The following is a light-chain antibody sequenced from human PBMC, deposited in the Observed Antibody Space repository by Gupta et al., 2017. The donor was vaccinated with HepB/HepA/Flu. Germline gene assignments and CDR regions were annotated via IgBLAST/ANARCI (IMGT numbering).Light chain of an antibody. V-gene: IGKV2-28*01. CDR1: QSLLHSNGYNY. CDR3: RQALPTRST. CDR2: LGS. J-gene: IGKJ2*01. Sequence: DIVMTQSPLSLPVTPGEPASISCRSSQSLLHSNGYNYLDWYLQKPWQSPQLLIYLGSNRASGVPDRFTRSGSVTDFTLKISIVEVEHVGVYYCRQALPTRSTFRQGSKLEL.